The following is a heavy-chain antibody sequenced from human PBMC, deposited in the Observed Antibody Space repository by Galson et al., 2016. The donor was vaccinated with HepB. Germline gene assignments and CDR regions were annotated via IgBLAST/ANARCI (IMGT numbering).Heavy chain of an antibody. CDR3: AVSAYSGYGSFDF. CDR1: GFSFSKYG. Sequence: SLRLSCAASGFSFSKYGLHWVRQAPGKGLTWVAFIYHDGSKKYYGDSVKGRFTVSRDNSKNTLYLQMNSLMPDDTAVYYCAVSAYSGYGSFDFWGQGTLVIVSS. D-gene: IGHD5-12*01. CDR2: IYHDGSKK. J-gene: IGHJ4*02. V-gene: IGHV3-30*03.